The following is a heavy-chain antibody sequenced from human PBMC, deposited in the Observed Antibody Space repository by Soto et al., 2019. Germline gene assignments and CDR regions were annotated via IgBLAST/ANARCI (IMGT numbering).Heavy chain of an antibody. CDR3: ARGRRGVIGY. CDR2: INHSGST. Sequence: SETLSLTCTVSGGSISSGGYYWSWIRQHPGKGLEWIGKINHSGSTNYNPSLKSRVTISIDTSKNQFSLKLSSVTAADTAVYYCARGRRGVIGYWGQGTLVTVSS. CDR1: GGSISSGGYY. J-gene: IGHJ4*02. D-gene: IGHD3-10*01. V-gene: IGHV4-31*03.